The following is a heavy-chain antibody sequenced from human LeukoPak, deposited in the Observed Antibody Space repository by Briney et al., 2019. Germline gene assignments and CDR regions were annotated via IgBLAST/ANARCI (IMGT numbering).Heavy chain of an antibody. CDR3: ARDRSRYSGYDLGY. Sequence: ASVKVSCKASGYTFTGYYMHWVRQAPGQGLEWMGWINPNSGGTNYAQKFQGRVTMTRDTSISTAYMELSRLRSDDTAAYYCARDRSRYSGYDLGYWGQGTLVTVSS. J-gene: IGHJ4*02. CDR2: INPNSGGT. V-gene: IGHV1-2*02. CDR1: GYTFTGYY. D-gene: IGHD5-12*01.